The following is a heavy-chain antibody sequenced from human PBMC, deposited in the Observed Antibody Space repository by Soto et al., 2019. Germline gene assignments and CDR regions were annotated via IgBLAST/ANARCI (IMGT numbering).Heavy chain of an antibody. CDR2: ISSHGGTK. Sequence: GGSLRLRCPSAGVPFSDFVMHLVRQTPGKGPEWVAVISSHGGTKYYADSVKGRFTISRDNSKNTLYLQMSSLRAEDTAVYYCARGFSAGKGSPPDFWGQGSLVTVSS. V-gene: IGHV3-30-3*01. CDR1: GVPFSDFV. D-gene: IGHD6-13*01. CDR3: ARGFSAGKGSPPDF. J-gene: IGHJ4*02.